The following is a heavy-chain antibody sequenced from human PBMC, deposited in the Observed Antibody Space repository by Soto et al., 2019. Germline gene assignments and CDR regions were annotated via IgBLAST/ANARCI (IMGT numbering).Heavy chain of an antibody. CDR2: LIPISDTT. Sequence: QVQLVQSGAEVKKPGSSVKVSCKASGGTFSSYAISWVRQAPGQGLEWMGGLIPISDTTNYAQKFQGRVTITADESTSTAYRELSSLRSEDTAVYYCARSQGSSTSLEIYYYYYYGMDVWVQGTTVTVSS. D-gene: IGHD2-2*01. CDR3: ARSQGSSTSLEIYYYYYYGMDV. J-gene: IGHJ6*02. CDR1: GGTFSSYA. V-gene: IGHV1-69*01.